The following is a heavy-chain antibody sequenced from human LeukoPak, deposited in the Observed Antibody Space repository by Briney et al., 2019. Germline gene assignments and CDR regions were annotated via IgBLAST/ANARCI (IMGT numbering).Heavy chain of an antibody. V-gene: IGHV1-2*02. J-gene: IGHJ4*02. Sequence: ASVKVSCKTSGYTFTGYYMHWVRQAPGQGLEWMGWINPNSGGTNYAQKFQGRVTMTRDTSITTAYMDLSSLTSDDTALYYCARALTRYSTAWYGYWGQGTLVTVSS. CDR2: INPNSGGT. CDR1: GYTFTGYY. D-gene: IGHD6-19*01. CDR3: ARALTRYSTAWYGY.